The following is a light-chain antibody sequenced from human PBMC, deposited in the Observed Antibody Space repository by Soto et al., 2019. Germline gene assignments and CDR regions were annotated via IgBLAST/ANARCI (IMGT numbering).Light chain of an antibody. J-gene: IGLJ2*01. CDR2: DVN. Sequence: QSPLPQPASVSGAPGQSITLSCTGTSSDIGGYDYVSWYQRHPGKAPKLIIYDVNNRPSGVSNRFSGSKSGNTASLTISGLQAEDDADYYCTSYASGSSLVVFGGGTKVTVL. CDR3: TSYASGSSLVV. V-gene: IGLV2-14*01. CDR1: SSDIGGYDY.